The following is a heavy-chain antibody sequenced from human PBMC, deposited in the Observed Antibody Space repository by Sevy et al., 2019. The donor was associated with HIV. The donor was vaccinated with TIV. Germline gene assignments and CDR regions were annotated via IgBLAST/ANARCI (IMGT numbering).Heavy chain of an antibody. Sequence: ASVKVSCKASGYTFTGYGISWVRQAPGQGLEWMGWISACNGNTNYAQKLQGRVTMTTDTSTRTANMDLRSRRSDDTAMYYFARVLMSSSSSRPNYYYYGMDFWGQGPTVTVSS. J-gene: IGHJ6*02. CDR1: GYTFTGYG. D-gene: IGHD6-6*01. V-gene: IGHV1-18*01. CDR3: ARVLMSSSSSRPNYYYYGMDF. CDR2: ISACNGNT.